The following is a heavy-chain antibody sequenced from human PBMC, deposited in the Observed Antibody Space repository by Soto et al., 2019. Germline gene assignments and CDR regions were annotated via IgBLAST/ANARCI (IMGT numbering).Heavy chain of an antibody. CDR2: IIPLFGTG. CDR3: ASGSAMGADH. CDR1: GVTSSTHT. D-gene: IGHD5-18*01. J-gene: IGHJ5*02. V-gene: IGHV1-69*06. Sequence: QVQLEQSGAEVKKPGSSVKVSCKASGVTSSTHTITWVRQAPGQGLEWVGGIIPLFGTGHKAQKFQGRITIIADKSTSTAYMELSSLRSEDTAVYFCASGSAMGADHWGQGTLVTVSS.